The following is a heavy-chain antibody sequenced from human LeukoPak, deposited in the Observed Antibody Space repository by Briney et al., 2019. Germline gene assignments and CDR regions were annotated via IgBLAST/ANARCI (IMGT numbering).Heavy chain of an antibody. V-gene: IGHV1-69*13. D-gene: IGHD3-9*01. J-gene: IGHJ6*04. Sequence: ASVKVSCKASGGTFSSYAISWVRQAPGQGLEWMGGIIPIFGTINYAQKFLGRVTITADESTNTAYMELSSLRSEDTAVYYCARAPQTGPHYYGMDVWGKGTRSPSPQ. CDR1: GGTFSSYA. CDR3: ARAPQTGPHYYGMDV. CDR2: IIPIFGTI.